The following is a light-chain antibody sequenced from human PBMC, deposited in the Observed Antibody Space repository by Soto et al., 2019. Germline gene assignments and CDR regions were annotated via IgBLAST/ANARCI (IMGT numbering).Light chain of an antibody. CDR2: EVS. CDR3: SSYSISTAYL. Sequence: QSVLTQPASVSGSPGQSITISCTGTSSDVGGYHYVSWYQLHPGKAPKLILFEVSNRPSGVSYRFSVSKSGNTASLTISGLQADDEADYFCSSYSISTAYLFGTGTKLTVL. CDR1: SSDVGGYHY. J-gene: IGLJ1*01. V-gene: IGLV2-14*01.